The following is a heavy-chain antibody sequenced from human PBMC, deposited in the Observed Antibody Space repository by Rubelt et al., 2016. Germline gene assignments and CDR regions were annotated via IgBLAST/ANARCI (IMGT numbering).Heavy chain of an antibody. D-gene: IGHD1-1*01. CDR1: GFTFSSYG. CDR3: AKVRTGTTALTYYYYGMDV. J-gene: IGHJ6*02. Sequence: VQLVESGGGLVKPGGSLRLSCAASGFTFSSYGMHWVRQAPGKGLEWVAFIRYDGSNKYYADSVKGRFTISRDNSKNTLYLQMNSLRAEDTAVYYCAKVRTGTTALTYYYYGMDVWGQGTTVTVSS. V-gene: IGHV3-30*02. CDR2: IRYDGSNK.